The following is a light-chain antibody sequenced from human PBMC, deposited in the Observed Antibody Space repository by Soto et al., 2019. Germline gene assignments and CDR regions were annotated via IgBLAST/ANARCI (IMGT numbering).Light chain of an antibody. Sequence: QSALTQPASVSGSHGQSITISCTGTSSDVGGYNLVSWYQQHPGKAPKLMIYEGSKRPSGVSNRFSGSKSGNTASLTISGLQAEDEADYYCCSYAGSSTYVFGVGTKLTVL. J-gene: IGLJ1*01. CDR1: SSDVGGYNL. V-gene: IGLV2-23*01. CDR3: CSYAGSSTYV. CDR2: EGS.